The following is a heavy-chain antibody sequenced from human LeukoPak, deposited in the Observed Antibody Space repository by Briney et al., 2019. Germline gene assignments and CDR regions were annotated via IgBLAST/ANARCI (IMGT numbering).Heavy chain of an antibody. D-gene: IGHD2-2*01. CDR3: ARECSTSCYCGMDV. V-gene: IGHV4-4*07. J-gene: IGHJ6*02. CDR2: IYTSGIT. CDR1: GGSISSYY. Sequence: SETLSLTCTVSGGSISSYYWSWIRQPAGKGLEWIGRIYTSGITNYNPSLNNRVTMSVDTSKNQFSLKLSSVTAADTALYFCARECSTSCYCGMDVWGQGATVTVSS.